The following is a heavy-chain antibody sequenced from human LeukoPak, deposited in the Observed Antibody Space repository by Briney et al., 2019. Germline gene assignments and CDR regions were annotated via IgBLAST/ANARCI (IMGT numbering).Heavy chain of an antibody. CDR2: INPSGGST. Sequence: GASVKVSCKASGYTFTSYYMHWVRQAPGQGLEWMGIINPSGGSTSYAQKFQGRVTITADKSTSTAYMELSSLRSEDTAVYYCARDEDTTYYDFWSGTKAGYYYGMDVWGQGTTVTVSS. J-gene: IGHJ6*02. CDR1: GYTFTSYY. D-gene: IGHD3-3*01. CDR3: ARDEDTTYYDFWSGTKAGYYYGMDV. V-gene: IGHV1-46*01.